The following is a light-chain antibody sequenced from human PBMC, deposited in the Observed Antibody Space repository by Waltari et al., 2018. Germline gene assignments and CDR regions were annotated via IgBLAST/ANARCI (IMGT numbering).Light chain of an antibody. J-gene: IGLJ1*01. V-gene: IGLV2-23*02. CDR3: CSYAGNSIYV. Sequence: QSALTQTASVSGSPGQSITISCTGTTSDVGSYTLVPWYQHHPGKAPKLLIFEVSGRPSGVSTRFSGSKSGNTASLTISGLQAEDEADYHCCSYAGNSIYVFGTGTRVTVL. CDR1: TSDVGSYTL. CDR2: EVS.